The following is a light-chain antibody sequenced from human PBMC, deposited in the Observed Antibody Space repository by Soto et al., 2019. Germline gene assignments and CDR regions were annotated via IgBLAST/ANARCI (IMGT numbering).Light chain of an antibody. CDR1: QSVSSN. J-gene: IGKJ1*01. V-gene: IGKV3-15*01. CDR3: QQYNNWPPWT. Sequence: EIVLTQSPGTLPLYPGERATLSCRASQSVSSNLAWYQQKPGQAPRLLIYGASTRATGIPARFSGSGSGTEFTLTISSLQSEDFAVYYCQQYNNWPPWTFGQGTKVDIK. CDR2: GAS.